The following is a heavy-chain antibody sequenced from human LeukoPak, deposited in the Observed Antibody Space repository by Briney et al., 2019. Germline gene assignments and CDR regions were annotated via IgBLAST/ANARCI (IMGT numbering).Heavy chain of an antibody. Sequence: GGSLRLSCAASGFTFSDYWLHWVRQAPGKGLEWVSAISGSGGSTYYADSVKGRFTISRDNSKNTLYLQMNSLRAEDTAVYYCAKGVDILTGFIDYWGQGTLVTVSS. J-gene: IGHJ4*02. CDR1: GFTFSDYW. CDR3: AKGVDILTGFIDY. D-gene: IGHD3-9*01. V-gene: IGHV3-23*01. CDR2: ISGSGGST.